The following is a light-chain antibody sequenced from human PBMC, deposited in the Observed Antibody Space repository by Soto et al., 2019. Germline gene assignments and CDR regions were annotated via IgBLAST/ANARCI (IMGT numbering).Light chain of an antibody. CDR1: QSVSSN. J-gene: IGKJ4*02. Sequence: EIVLTQSPATLSVSPGERATLSCRASQSVSSNLAWYQQKPGQAPRLVIYGASTRATGIPARFSGSGSGTEFTLTISRLQSEDVAVYYCQHDNKLRLTFGGGAKVEIK. V-gene: IGKV3-15*01. CDR3: QHDNKLRLT. CDR2: GAS.